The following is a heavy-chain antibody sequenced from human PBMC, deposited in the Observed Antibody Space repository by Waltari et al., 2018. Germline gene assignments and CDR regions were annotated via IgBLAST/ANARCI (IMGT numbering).Heavy chain of an antibody. CDR3: ARQYCSSTYCSPDY. D-gene: IGHD2-2*01. J-gene: IGHJ4*02. V-gene: IGHV4-61*07. CDR2: ISGSGGST. Sequence: GGSISGGYDWSWIRQPPGKGLEWIGYISGSGGSTNYNPSLKNRVVISKDTSNNQFSLKVISVTAADTAVYFCARQYCSSTYCSPDYWGQGVLVTVSS. CDR1: GGSISGGYD.